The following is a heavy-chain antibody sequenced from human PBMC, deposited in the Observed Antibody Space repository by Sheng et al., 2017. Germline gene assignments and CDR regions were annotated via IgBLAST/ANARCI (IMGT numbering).Heavy chain of an antibody. V-gene: IGHV4-39*07. J-gene: IGHJ4*02. Sequence: QLQLQESGPGLVKPSETLSLTCTVSGGSISSSSYYWGWIRQPPGKGLEWIGSIYYSGSTYYNPSLKSRVTISVDTSKNQFSLKLSSVTAADTAVYYCSRAVGIAARPSYFDYWVQGTLVTVSS. D-gene: IGHD6-6*01. CDR2: IYYSGST. CDR1: GGSISSSSYY. CDR3: SRAVGIAARPSYFDY.